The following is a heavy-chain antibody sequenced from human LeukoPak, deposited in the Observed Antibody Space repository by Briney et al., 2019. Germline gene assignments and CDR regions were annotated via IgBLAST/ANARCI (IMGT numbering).Heavy chain of an antibody. Sequence: GGSLRLSCAASGFTFSSYAMSWVRQAPGKGLEWVSAISGSGGSTYYADSVKGRFTISRDNAKNSLYLQMNSLRAEDTAVYYCASGPYVQWLAPFDYWGQGTLVTVSS. D-gene: IGHD6-19*01. CDR2: ISGSGGST. V-gene: IGHV3-23*01. CDR3: ASGPYVQWLAPFDY. CDR1: GFTFSSYA. J-gene: IGHJ4*02.